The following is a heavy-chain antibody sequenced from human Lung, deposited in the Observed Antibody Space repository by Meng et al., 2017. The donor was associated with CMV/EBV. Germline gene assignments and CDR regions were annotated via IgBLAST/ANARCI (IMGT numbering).Heavy chain of an antibody. CDR2: ISSSGSTI. J-gene: IGHJ6*02. D-gene: IGHD1/OR15-1a*01. CDR3: ARTGTSANYYYYYGMDV. V-gene: IGHV3-11*01. CDR1: GFTFSDYY. Sequence: GGSXRLXCAASGFTFSDYYMSWIRQAPGKGLEWVSYISSSGSTIYYADSVKGRFTISGDNAKNSLYLQMNSLRAEDTAVYYCARTGTSANYYYYYGMDVLGQGXTVTVSS.